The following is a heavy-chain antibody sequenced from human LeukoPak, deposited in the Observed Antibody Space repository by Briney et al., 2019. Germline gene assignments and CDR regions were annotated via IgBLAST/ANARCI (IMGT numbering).Heavy chain of an antibody. CDR2: ISDSGGST. CDR3: VRGYSFGPYGMDV. Sequence: ERSLRLSCAASGFTFSSYAMHWVRQAPGKGLEYVSAISDSGGSTYYADSVKGRFTISRDNSKNTLYLQMSSLRAEDTAVYFCVRGYSFGPYGMDVWGQGTTVTVSS. V-gene: IGHV3-64D*09. D-gene: IGHD2-15*01. J-gene: IGHJ6*02. CDR1: GFTFSSYA.